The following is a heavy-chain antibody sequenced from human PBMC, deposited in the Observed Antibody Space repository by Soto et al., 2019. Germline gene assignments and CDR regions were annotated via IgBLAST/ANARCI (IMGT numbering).Heavy chain of an antibody. Sequence: PSETLSLTCTVSGGSISSSSYYWGWIRQPPGKGLEWIGSIYYSGSTYYNPSLKSRVTMSVDTSKNQFSLKLSSATAADTAVYYFASQRTYYDFWSGYSNFDYWGQGTLVTVSS. D-gene: IGHD3-3*01. CDR3: ASQRTYYDFWSGYSNFDY. J-gene: IGHJ4*02. CDR1: GGSISSSSYY. V-gene: IGHV4-39*01. CDR2: IYYSGST.